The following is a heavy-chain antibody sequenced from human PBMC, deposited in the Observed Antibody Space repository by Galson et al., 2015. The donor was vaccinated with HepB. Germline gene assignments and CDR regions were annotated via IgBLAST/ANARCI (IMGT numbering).Heavy chain of an antibody. J-gene: IGHJ5*02. CDR3: ARRSVGATRSRYNWFDP. Sequence: QSGAEVKKPGESLKISCKGSGYSFTSYWIGWVRQMPGKGLEWMGIIYPGDSDTRYSPSFQGQVTISADKSISTAYLQWSSLKASDTAMYYCARRSVGATRSRYNWFDPWGQGTLVTVSS. V-gene: IGHV5-51*01. D-gene: IGHD1-26*01. CDR1: GYSFTSYW. CDR2: IYPGDSDT.